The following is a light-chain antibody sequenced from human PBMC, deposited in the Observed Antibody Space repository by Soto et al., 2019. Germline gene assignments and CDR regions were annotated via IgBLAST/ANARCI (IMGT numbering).Light chain of an antibody. Sequence: QSVLTQPASVSGSPGQSTTISCTGTSSDVGGYNEVSWHQQRPGKAPKLMNYDVSNRPSGVSNRFSASKSGNTASLTISGLQAEAEAYYYCGSHAAGSTLIFGGGTKLTVL. J-gene: IGLJ2*01. CDR2: DVS. CDR3: GSHAAGSTLI. CDR1: SSDVGGYNE. V-gene: IGLV2-14*03.